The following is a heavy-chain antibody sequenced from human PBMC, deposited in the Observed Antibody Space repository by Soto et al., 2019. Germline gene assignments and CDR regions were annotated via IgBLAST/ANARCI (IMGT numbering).Heavy chain of an antibody. CDR1: GYTFTNFG. CDR3: ARARMFSGAHHDY. J-gene: IGHJ4*02. Sequence: VKVSCKASGYTFTNFGINWVRQAPGQGLEWMGWITPYNGNANYPQKHQDRLTITTDTSTHTAYLELRSLRSDDTAVYFCARARMFSGAHHDYWGQGTRVTVSS. V-gene: IGHV1-18*04. D-gene: IGHD1-26*01. CDR2: ITPYNGNA.